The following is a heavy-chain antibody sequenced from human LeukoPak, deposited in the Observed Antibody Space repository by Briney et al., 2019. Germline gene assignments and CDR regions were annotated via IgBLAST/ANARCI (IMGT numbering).Heavy chain of an antibody. CDR3: ARDREYDSSGYYYLDY. CDR2: INPNSGDT. D-gene: IGHD3-22*01. Sequence: ASVRVSCKASGYTFTGYYVHWVRLAPGQGLEWMGWINPNSGDTNYAQKFQGRVTMTADTSITTAYMELSSLRSEDTAVYYCARDREYDSSGYYYLDYWGQGTLVTVSS. CDR1: GYTFTGYY. J-gene: IGHJ4*02. V-gene: IGHV1-2*02.